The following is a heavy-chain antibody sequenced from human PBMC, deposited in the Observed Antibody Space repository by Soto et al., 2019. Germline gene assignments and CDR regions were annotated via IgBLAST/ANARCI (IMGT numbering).Heavy chain of an antibody. CDR1: GGSISSSSYY. J-gene: IGHJ6*03. V-gene: IGHV4-39*01. CDR3: ARHVFGYCSSTSCHLTWGAYYYYYYMDV. Sequence: PSETLSLTCTVSGGSISSSSYYWGWIRQPPGKGLEWIGSIYYSGSTYYNPSLKSRVTISVDTSKNQFSLKLSSVTAADTAVYYCARHVFGYCSSTSCHLTWGAYYYYYYMDVWGKGTTVTVSS. D-gene: IGHD2-2*03. CDR2: IYYSGST.